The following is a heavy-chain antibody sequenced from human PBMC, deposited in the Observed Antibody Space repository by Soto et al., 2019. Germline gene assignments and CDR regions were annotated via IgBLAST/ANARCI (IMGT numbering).Heavy chain of an antibody. CDR3: ARDLAGVDDS. CDR2: VNPDGTTT. J-gene: IGHJ4*02. Sequence: VQLVESGGGLVQPGGSLRLSCAASGFTFSTYWMHWVRQVPGKGLVWVSRVNPDGTTTNYAASVKGRFTISRDNAKNTLHLQTNSLRVDDTAVYFCARDLAGVDDSWGQGTLVTVSS. D-gene: IGHD7-27*01. CDR1: GFTFSTYW. V-gene: IGHV3-74*01.